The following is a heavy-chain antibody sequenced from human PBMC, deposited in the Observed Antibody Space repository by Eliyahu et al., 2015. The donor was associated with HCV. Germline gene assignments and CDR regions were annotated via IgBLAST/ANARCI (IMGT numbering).Heavy chain of an antibody. Sequence: QEHLVESGGGVVQPGRSLRLSCVASAFTFNTHXXHWVRQAPGKGLEWLAVISYDGNDKYYADSVKGRFTISRDNSRSTLYLQINSLRPDDTATYYCATDGSARLVGASIQGYFDLWGRGTPVTVSS. D-gene: IGHD1-26*01. CDR2: ISYDGNDK. V-gene: IGHV3-30*03. J-gene: IGHJ2*01. CDR3: ATDGSARLVGASIQGYFDL. CDR1: AFTFNTHX.